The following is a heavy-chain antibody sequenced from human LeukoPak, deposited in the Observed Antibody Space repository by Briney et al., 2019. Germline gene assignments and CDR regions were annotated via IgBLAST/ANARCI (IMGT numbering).Heavy chain of an antibody. D-gene: IGHD2-2*02. J-gene: IGHJ4*02. CDR3: ARGEPGAIFQCVY. Sequence: PGGSLRLSCAASGFTFSGYGMSWVRQAPGKGLEYVSAIGGSGADTYYADSVKGRFTISRDNSKNTLSLQMNSLRAEDTAVYYCARGEPGAIFQCVYWGQGTLVTVSS. V-gene: IGHV3-23*01. CDR2: IGGSGADT. CDR1: GFTFSGYG.